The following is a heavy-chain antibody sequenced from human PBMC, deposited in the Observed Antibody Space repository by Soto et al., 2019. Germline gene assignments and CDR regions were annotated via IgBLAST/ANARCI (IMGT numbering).Heavy chain of an antibody. D-gene: IGHD6-19*01. Sequence: SETLSLTCTVSGGSISSYYWSWSRQPPGKGLEWIGYIYYSGSTNYNPSLKSRVTISVDTSKNQFSLKLSSVTAADTAVYYCAGHSSGWYWFDPWGQGTLVTVSS. CDR2: IYYSGST. V-gene: IGHV4-59*08. CDR1: GGSISSYY. CDR3: AGHSSGWYWFDP. J-gene: IGHJ5*02.